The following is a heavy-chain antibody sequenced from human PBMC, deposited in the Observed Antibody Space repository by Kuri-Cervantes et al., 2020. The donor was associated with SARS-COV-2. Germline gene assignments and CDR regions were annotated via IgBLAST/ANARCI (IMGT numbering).Heavy chain of an antibody. V-gene: IGHV3-53*01. D-gene: IGHD2-15*01. CDR3: ATKDGVASTP. CDR2: IYDDDTT. CDR1: RFMFSCDR. Sequence: GGSLRLSCAASRFMFSCDRRNWVRLAPGKRLEWVSIIYDDDTTDYADSVKGRFTISRDNSKNTLYLQMNNLRAEDTAVYYCATKDGVASTPWGPGTLVTVSS. J-gene: IGHJ5*02.